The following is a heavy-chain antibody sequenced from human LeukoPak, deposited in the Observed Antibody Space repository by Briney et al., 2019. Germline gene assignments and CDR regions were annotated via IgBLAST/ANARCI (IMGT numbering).Heavy chain of an antibody. V-gene: IGHV3-66*01. CDR1: GFTVSSNY. Sequence: GSLRLSCAASGFTVSSNYMNWVRQAPGKGLGWVSVIYSGGYTNYADSVKGRFTVSRDNSKNTLYLQMNSLRAEDTAVYYCARASTLGAAGQLDYWGQGTLVTVSS. CDR2: IYSGGYT. CDR3: ARASTLGAAGQLDY. J-gene: IGHJ4*02. D-gene: IGHD6-13*01.